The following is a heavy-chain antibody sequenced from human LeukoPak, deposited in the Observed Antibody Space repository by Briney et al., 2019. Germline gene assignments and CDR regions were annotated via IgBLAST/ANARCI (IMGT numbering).Heavy chain of an antibody. CDR2: ISSGSTYM. J-gene: IGHJ3*01. Sequence: GGSLRLSCAASGFTFSSYSMNWVRQAPGKGLEWVSSISSGSTYMYYADSVKGRFTISRDNAQNSVFLQTNSLRAEDTAVYYCGRVGGRSKAAKGDVFDGWSQGTMVVVSS. CDR1: GFTFSSYS. V-gene: IGHV3-21*06. D-gene: IGHD6-6*01. CDR3: GRVGGRSKAAKGDVFDG.